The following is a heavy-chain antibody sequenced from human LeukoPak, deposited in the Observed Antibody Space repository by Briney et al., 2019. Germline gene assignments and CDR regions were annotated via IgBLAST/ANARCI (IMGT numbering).Heavy chain of an antibody. J-gene: IGHJ5*02. CDR2: INHSGST. CDR3: ARVMRDGYIANWFDP. Sequence: SETLSLTCAVYGVSFSGYYWSWIRQPPGKGLEWIGEINHSGSTNYNPSLKSRVTISVDTSKNQFSLKLSPVTAADTAVYYCARVMRDGYIANWFDPWGQGTLVTVSS. D-gene: IGHD5-24*01. V-gene: IGHV4-34*01. CDR1: GVSFSGYY.